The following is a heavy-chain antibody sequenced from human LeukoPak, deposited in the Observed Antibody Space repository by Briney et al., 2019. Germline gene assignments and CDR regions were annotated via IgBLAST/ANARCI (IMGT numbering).Heavy chain of an antibody. CDR2: VSYTGRT. CDR3: ARLLDNDISGDPDTFDV. V-gene: IGHV4-59*11. D-gene: IGHD3-22*01. Sequence: SSETLSLTCTVSGGSLSGHYWSWIRQPPGKRLEWIGYVSYTGRTKYNPSLQSRVTISIDTSKSQFSLNLTSVTSADTAVYSCARLLDNDISGDPDTFDVWGQGTTVIVSS. J-gene: IGHJ3*01. CDR1: GGSLSGHY.